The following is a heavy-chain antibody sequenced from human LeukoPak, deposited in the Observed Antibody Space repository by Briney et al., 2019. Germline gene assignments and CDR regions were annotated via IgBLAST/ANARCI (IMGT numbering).Heavy chain of an antibody. CDR2: ISGSGGST. J-gene: IGHJ4*02. CDR1: GFTFSRYW. D-gene: IGHD3-22*01. Sequence: GGSLRFSCAASGFTFSRYWMHWVRQAPGKGLEWVSAISGSGGSTYYADSVKGRFTISRDNSKNTLYLQMNSLRAEDTAVYYCAKLGSDLSITMIVVVHFDYWGQGTLVTVSS. V-gene: IGHV3-23*01. CDR3: AKLGSDLSITMIVVVHFDY.